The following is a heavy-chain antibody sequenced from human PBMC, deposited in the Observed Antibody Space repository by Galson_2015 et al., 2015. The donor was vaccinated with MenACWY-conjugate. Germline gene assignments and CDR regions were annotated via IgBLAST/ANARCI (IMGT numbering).Heavy chain of an antibody. J-gene: IGHJ2*01. CDR3: AKTPAWGTTVLDWYFDI. CDR1: GDSIKSGTSY. D-gene: IGHD3-16*01. CDR2: IYHTGTN. Sequence: TLSLTCTVSGDSIKSGTSYWSWIRQHPEKGLEWIGYIYHTGTNHSNPSLKRRVTISVDTSKNQFSLQLTSVTAADTAVYYCAKTPAWGTTVLDWYFDIWGRGTLVTVSS. V-gene: IGHV4-31*03.